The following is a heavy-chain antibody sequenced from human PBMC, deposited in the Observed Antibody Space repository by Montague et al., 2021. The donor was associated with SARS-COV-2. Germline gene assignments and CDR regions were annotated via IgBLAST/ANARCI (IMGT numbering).Heavy chain of an antibody. J-gene: IGHJ6*02. Sequence: SETLSLTCTVSGGSISSSSYYWGWIRQPPGKGLEWIGSIYYSGSTYYNPSLKSRVTTSVDTSKNQFSLKLSSVTAADTAVYYCARQPVLRCFDWLPGFGGMDDWGQGTTVTVSS. V-gene: IGHV4-39*01. CDR1: GGSISSSSYY. CDR2: IYYSGST. D-gene: IGHD3-9*01. CDR3: ARQPVLRCFDWLPGFGGMDD.